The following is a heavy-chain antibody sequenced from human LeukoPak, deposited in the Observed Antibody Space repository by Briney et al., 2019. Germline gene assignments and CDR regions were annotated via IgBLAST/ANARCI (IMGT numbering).Heavy chain of an antibody. V-gene: IGHV4-39*01. D-gene: IGHD6-13*01. CDR1: GGSISSSSYY. J-gene: IGHJ4*02. CDR2: IYYSGST. Sequence: SETLSLTCTVSGGSISSSSYYWGWIRQPPGKGLEWIGSIYYSGSTYYNPPLKSRVTISVDTSKNQSSLKLSSVTAADTAVYYCARHRPGIAAAGAFDYWGQGTLVTVSS. CDR3: ARHRPGIAAAGAFDY.